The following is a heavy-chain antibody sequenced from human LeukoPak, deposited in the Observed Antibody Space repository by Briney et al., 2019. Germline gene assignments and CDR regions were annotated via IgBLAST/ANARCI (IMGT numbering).Heavy chain of an antibody. J-gene: IGHJ6*03. CDR2: INPSGGST. CDR3: ARDPLLNDYYYYYMDV. CDR1: GYTFTSYY. V-gene: IGHV1-46*01. Sequence: GASVKVSCKASGYTFTSYYMHWVRQAPGQGLEWMGIINPSGGSTSYAQKFQGRVTMTRDMSTSTVYMELSSLRSEDTAVYYCARDPLLNDYYYYYMDVWGKGTTVTVSS.